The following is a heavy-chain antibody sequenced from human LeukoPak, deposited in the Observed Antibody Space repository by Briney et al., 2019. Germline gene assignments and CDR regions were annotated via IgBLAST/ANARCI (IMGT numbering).Heavy chain of an antibody. V-gene: IGHV3-7*04. D-gene: IGHD3-10*01. J-gene: IGHJ5*02. CDR1: GFTFSNFY. CDR3: AKGSGEFS. Sequence: PGGSLRLSCAASGFTFSNFYMSWVRQAPGKGLEWVANINQDGGDKNYVDSVKGRFAISRDNAKNSLYLQMSSLRVEDTAVYYCAKGSGEFSWGQGTLVTVPS. CDR2: INQDGGDK.